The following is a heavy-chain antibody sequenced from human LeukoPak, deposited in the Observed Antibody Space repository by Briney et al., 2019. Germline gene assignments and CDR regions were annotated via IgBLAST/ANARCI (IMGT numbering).Heavy chain of an antibody. CDR1: GFTFSTYA. J-gene: IGHJ4*02. CDR3: ARGLYSSGWYLDY. V-gene: IGHV3-30*04. D-gene: IGHD6-19*01. Sequence: GGSLRLSCAASGFTFSTYAMHWVRQAPGKGLEWVAVISYDGSNKYYADSVKGRFTISRDNSKNTLYLQMNSLRAEDTAVYYCARGLYSSGWYLDYWGQGIMVTVSS. CDR2: ISYDGSNK.